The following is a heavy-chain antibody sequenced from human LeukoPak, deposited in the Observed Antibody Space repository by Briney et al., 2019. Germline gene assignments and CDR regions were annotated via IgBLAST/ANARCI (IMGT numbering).Heavy chain of an antibody. CDR3: ARGRSPGTSMEYYYYMDV. CDR2: MNSNSGTT. J-gene: IGHJ6*03. Sequence: ASVKVSCKASGYTFTNYDINWVRQATGQGLEWMGWMNSNSGTTGYAQKFLGRVTITRNTSISTTYMELSSLRSEDTAVYYCARGRSPGTSMEYYYYMDVWGKGTTVTVSS. D-gene: IGHD1-1*01. CDR1: GYTFTNYD. V-gene: IGHV1-8*03.